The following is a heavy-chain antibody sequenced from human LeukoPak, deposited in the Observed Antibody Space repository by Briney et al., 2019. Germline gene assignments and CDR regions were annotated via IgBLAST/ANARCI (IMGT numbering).Heavy chain of an antibody. CDR1: GFTFSSYS. D-gene: IGHD1-26*01. V-gene: IGHV3-21*01. CDR3: ASGWELRYYFDY. CDR2: ISSSSSYI. Sequence: PGGSLRLSCAASGFTFSSYSMNWVRQAPGKGLEWVSSISSSSSYIYYADSVKGRFTISRDNAKNSLCLQMNSLRAEDTAVYYCASGWELRYYFDYWGQGTLVTVSS. J-gene: IGHJ4*02.